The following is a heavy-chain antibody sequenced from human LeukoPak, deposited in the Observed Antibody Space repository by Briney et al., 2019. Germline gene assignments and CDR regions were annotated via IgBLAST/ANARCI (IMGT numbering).Heavy chain of an antibody. CDR3: ARDSGTTEKVKFDP. CDR1: GGSISSGSYY. V-gene: IGHV4-61*02. D-gene: IGHD3-10*01. CDR2: IYTSGST. Sequence: SQTLSLTCTVSGGSISSGSYYWSWIRQPAGKGLEWIGRIYTSGSTDYNPSLKSRVTMSVDTSNNQFSLKLSSVTAADTAVYYCARDSGTTEKVKFDPWGQGTLVTVSS. J-gene: IGHJ5*02.